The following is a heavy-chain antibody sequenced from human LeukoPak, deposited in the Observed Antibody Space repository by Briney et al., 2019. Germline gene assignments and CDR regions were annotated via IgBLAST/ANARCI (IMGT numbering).Heavy chain of an antibody. J-gene: IGHJ3*02. V-gene: IGHV3-21*01. CDR1: GFTFNSYD. D-gene: IGHD6-6*01. Sequence: GGSLRLSCAASGFTFNSYDMNWVRQAPGKGLEWVSSISSGSSFMYYADSVRGRFIISRVNAKNTLYLQMNSLRAEDTAVFYCATSIARDAFDIWGQGTMVTVSS. CDR2: ISSGSSFM. CDR3: ATSIARDAFDI.